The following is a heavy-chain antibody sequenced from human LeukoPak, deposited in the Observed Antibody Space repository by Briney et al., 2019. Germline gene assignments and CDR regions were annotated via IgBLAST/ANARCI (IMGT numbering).Heavy chain of an antibody. J-gene: IGHJ4*02. V-gene: IGHV4-4*07. CDR1: GGSINSNY. D-gene: IGHD3-16*02. CDR2: IYSSGST. CDR3: AREYYDYVWGGYRPYYFDY. Sequence: SETLSLTCTVSGGSINSNYWSWIRQPAGKGLEWIGRIYSSGSTSYKPSLKSRVTMSVDTSKNQFSLQLSSVTAADTAVYYCAREYYDYVWGGYRPYYFDYWGQGTLVTVSS.